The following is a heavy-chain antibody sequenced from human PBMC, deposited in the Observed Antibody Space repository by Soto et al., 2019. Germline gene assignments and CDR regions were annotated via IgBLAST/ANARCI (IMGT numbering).Heavy chain of an antibody. Sequence: QVQLQESGPGLVKPSQTLSLTCTVSGGSISSGGYYWSWIRQHPGKGLEWIGYIYYSGSTYYNPSLKRRVTISVDTSKNQFSLKLSSVTAADTAVYYCARERITMVRGVTGDYYFDYWGQGTLVTVSS. CDR1: GGSISSGGYY. V-gene: IGHV4-31*03. CDR3: ARERITMVRGVTGDYYFDY. CDR2: IYYSGST. J-gene: IGHJ4*02. D-gene: IGHD3-10*01.